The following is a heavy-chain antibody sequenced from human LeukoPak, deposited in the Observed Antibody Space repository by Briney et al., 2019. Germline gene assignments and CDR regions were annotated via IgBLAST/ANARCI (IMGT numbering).Heavy chain of an antibody. CDR1: GYTSTGYY. D-gene: IGHD3-22*01. CDR2: INPNSGGT. CDR3: ARALYDSSGYDY. V-gene: IGHV1-2*06. Sequence: GASVKVSCKASGYTSTGYYMHWVRQAPGQGLEWMGRINPNSGGTNYAQKFQGRVTMTRDTSISTAYMELSRLRPDDTAVYYCARALYDSSGYDYWGQGTLVTVSS. J-gene: IGHJ4*02.